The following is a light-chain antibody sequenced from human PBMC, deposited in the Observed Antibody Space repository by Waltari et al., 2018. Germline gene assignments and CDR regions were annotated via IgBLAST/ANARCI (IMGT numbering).Light chain of an antibody. J-gene: IGLJ3*02. CDR2: DVS. V-gene: IGLV2-14*01. CDR1: SSDLGGYNY. Sequence: QSALTQPASVSGSPGPSITISCTGTSSDLGGYNYVSWYQQHVGKAPKLMIYDVSKRPSGVSYRFSGSKSGNTASLTISGLQAEDEADYYCSSYTGSSTWVFGGGTKLTVL. CDR3: SSYTGSSTWV.